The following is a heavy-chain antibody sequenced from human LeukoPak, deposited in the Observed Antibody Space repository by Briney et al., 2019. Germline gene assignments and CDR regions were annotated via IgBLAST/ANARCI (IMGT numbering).Heavy chain of an antibody. J-gene: IGHJ4*02. CDR2: IKQDGSEK. V-gene: IGHV3-7*05. Sequence: GALRLSCVASGFTFSSYWMTWVRQAPGKGLEWVANIKQDGSEKYYVDSVKGRFTISRDNAKNSLFLQMNSLRAEDTAVYYCAYSSGWYFDYWGQGTLVTVSS. D-gene: IGHD6-19*01. CDR1: GFTFSSYW. CDR3: AYSSGWYFDY.